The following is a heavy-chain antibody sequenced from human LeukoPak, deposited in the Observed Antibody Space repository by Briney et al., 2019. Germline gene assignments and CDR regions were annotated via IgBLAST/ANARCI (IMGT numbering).Heavy chain of an antibody. Sequence: SETLSLTCAVHGGSFSGYYWSWIRQPPGKGLEWIGEISHSGSTNYNPSLKSRVTISVDTSKNQFSLKLSSVTAADTAVYYCARGARTGTFDYWGQGTLVTVSS. V-gene: IGHV4-34*01. D-gene: IGHD1-1*01. CDR3: ARGARTGTFDY. CDR2: ISHSGST. CDR1: GGSFSGYY. J-gene: IGHJ4*02.